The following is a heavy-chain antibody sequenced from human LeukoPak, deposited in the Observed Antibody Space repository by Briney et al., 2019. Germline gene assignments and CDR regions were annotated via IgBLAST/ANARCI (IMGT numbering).Heavy chain of an antibody. Sequence: ASVKVSCKASGYTFTDYYMHWVRQAPGQGLEWMGWINPNSGGTNYAQKFQGRVTMTRDTSISTVYMEMSRLRSDDTAVYYCAREGLPPVTGRRGVNYWGQGTLVAVSS. CDR3: AREGLPPVTGRRGVNY. CDR2: INPNSGGT. J-gene: IGHJ4*02. V-gene: IGHV1-2*02. CDR1: GYTFTDYY. D-gene: IGHD1-14*01.